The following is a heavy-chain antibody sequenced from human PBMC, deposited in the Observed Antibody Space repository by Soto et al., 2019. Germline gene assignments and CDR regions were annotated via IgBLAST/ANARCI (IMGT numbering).Heavy chain of an antibody. CDR1: GFTFSSYA. Sequence: QVQLVESGGGVVQPGRSLRLSCAASGFTFSSYAMHWVRQAPGKGLEWVAVISYDGSNKYYADSVKGRFTISRDNSKNTLYLQINRLRAEDTAVDYCARDPWVVAWYFDLWGRGTLVTVSS. J-gene: IGHJ2*01. CDR3: ARDPWVVAWYFDL. CDR2: ISYDGSNK. V-gene: IGHV3-30-3*01. D-gene: IGHD2-15*01.